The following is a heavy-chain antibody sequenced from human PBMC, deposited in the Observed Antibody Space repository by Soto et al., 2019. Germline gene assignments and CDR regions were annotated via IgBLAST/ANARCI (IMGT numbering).Heavy chain of an antibody. V-gene: IGHV3-30-3*01. CDR2: ISYDGSNQ. J-gene: IGHJ3*02. CDR3: AREASSSDWYELGAFDI. D-gene: IGHD6-19*01. Sequence: KGLEWVAVISYDGSNQYYADSVKGRFTISRDNSKNTLYLQMNSLRAEDTAVYYFAREASSSDWYELGAFDIWGQRTMLT.